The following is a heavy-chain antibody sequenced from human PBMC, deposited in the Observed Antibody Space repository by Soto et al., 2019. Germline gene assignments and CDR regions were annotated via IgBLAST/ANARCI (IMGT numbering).Heavy chain of an antibody. CDR3: ARMYSSGSGWFHP. Sequence: SETLSLTCFVSGYSITAGGYYWSWIRHHPGKGLEWIGSFYSSGSIIYNPSLRSRVSISGNTSSNQFSMSLTSVTAADTARYYCARMYSSGSGWFHPWGQGTLVT. CDR2: FYSSGSI. CDR1: GYSITAGGYY. D-gene: IGHD6-19*01. V-gene: IGHV4-31*03. J-gene: IGHJ5*02.